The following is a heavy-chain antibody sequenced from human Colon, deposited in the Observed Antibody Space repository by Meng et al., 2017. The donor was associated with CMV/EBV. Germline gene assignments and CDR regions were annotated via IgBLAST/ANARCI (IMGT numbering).Heavy chain of an antibody. D-gene: IGHD2-15*01. CDR1: GFTVSSNY. Sequence: GESLKISCAASGFTVSSNYMTWVRQALGKGLEWVSIIYSGDTTFYADSVKGRFTTSRDNSKNTLYLQMNSLRVEDTAVYYCARHADGGWYAMDVWGHGTTVTVSS. CDR2: IYSGDTT. V-gene: IGHV3-66*04. J-gene: IGHJ6*02. CDR3: ARHADGGWYAMDV.